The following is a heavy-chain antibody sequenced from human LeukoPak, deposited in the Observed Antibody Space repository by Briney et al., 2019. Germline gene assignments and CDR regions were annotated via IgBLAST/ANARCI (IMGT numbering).Heavy chain of an antibody. Sequence: SETLSLTCTVSGGSISSYYWSWIRQPPGKGLEWIGYIYYSGSTNYNPSLKSRVTISVDTSKNQFFLKLSSVTAADTAVYYCARDDRRGKRDYYYGMDVWGQGTTVTVSS. CDR1: GGSISSYY. CDR2: IYYSGST. J-gene: IGHJ6*02. CDR3: ARDDRRGKRDYYYGMDV. D-gene: IGHD5-24*01. V-gene: IGHV4-59*01.